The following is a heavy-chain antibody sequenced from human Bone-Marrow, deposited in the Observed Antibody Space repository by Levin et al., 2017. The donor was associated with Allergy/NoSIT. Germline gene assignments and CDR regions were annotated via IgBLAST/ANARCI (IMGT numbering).Heavy chain of an antibody. CDR3: TRGPDDNDYAP. V-gene: IGHV3-49*04. Sequence: PGGSLRLSCTASGFIFGDYTMTWVRQAPGKGLEWVGYIRGKAYGEATEYAASVKGRFTFSRDDSQGIVYLQMNSLKTEDTAVYYCTRGPDDNDYAPWGQGTLVTVSS. D-gene: IGHD3-16*01. CDR1: GFIFGDYT. CDR2: IRGKAYGEAT. J-gene: IGHJ5*02.